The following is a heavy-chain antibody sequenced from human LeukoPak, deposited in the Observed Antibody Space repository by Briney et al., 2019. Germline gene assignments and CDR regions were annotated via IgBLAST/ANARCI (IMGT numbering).Heavy chain of an antibody. CDR2: INPNSGGT. CDR1: GYTFTGYY. J-gene: IGHJ6*03. V-gene: IGHV1-2*02. Sequence: ASVKVSCKASGYTFTGYYMHWVRQAPGQGLEWMGWINPNSGGTNYAQKFQGRVTMTRDTSISTAYMELSRLRSDDTAVYYCARDAGEVSLDYYMDVWGKGTTVTVSS. CDR3: ARDAGEVSLDYYMDV. D-gene: IGHD3-10*01.